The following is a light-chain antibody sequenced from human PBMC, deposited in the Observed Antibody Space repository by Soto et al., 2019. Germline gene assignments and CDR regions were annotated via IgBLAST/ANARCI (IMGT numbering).Light chain of an antibody. CDR1: QSVRGN. Sequence: IVLTQSPATLSLSPGIRATLPCRASQSVRGNLAWYQQKPGQAPGLLIFDAFTRATGVPARFSGSGSGAEFTLTISSLQSEDFAVYYCQQYNKWPPTFGHGTKVDIK. V-gene: IGKV3-15*01. J-gene: IGKJ1*01. CDR3: QQYNKWPPT. CDR2: DAF.